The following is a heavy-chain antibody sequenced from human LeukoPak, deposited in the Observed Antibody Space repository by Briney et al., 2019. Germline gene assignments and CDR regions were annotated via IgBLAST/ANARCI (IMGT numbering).Heavy chain of an antibody. V-gene: IGHV1-18*01. J-gene: IGHJ4*02. CDR1: GYTFTSYG. Sequence: ASVKVSCKASGYTFTSYGISWVRQAPGQGLEWMGWISAYNGNTNYAQKLQGRVTMTTDTSTSTAYMELRSLRSDDTAVYYCARDPKYCSSTSCYPLDYWGQGTLVTVSS. CDR2: ISAYNGNT. D-gene: IGHD2-2*01. CDR3: ARDPKYCSSTSCYPLDY.